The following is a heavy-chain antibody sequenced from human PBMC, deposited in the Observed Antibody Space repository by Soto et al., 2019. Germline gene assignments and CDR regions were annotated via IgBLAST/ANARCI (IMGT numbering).Heavy chain of an antibody. V-gene: IGHV4-30-4*01. D-gene: IGHD6-6*01. Sequence: QVQLQESGPGLVKPSQTLSLTCTVSGGSISSGDYYWSWIRQPPGKGLEWIGYIYYSGSTYYNPSLQSRVTISVDTYKNQLSLKLSSVTAADTAVYYCARGGQLVPYYYYYGMDVWGQGTTVTVSS. J-gene: IGHJ6*02. CDR1: GGSISSGDYY. CDR2: IYYSGST. CDR3: ARGGQLVPYYYYYGMDV.